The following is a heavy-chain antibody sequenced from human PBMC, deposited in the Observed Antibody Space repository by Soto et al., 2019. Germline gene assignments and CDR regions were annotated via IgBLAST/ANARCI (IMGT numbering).Heavy chain of an antibody. CDR1: GVTFSTYA. D-gene: IGHD2-21*01. V-gene: IGHV3-23*01. Sequence: PGGSLRLSCAASGVTFSTYAMSWVRQAPGKGLEWVSSINSGGGGTFYSDSVKGRFTISRDNSKNTLYLQINSLRAEDTAVYYCAKRDTYYFDFWGQGALVTVS. CDR3: AKRDTYYFDF. CDR2: INSGGGGT. J-gene: IGHJ4*02.